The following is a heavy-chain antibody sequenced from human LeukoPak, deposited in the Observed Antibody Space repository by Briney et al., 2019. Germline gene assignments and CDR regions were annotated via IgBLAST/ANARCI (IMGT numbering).Heavy chain of an antibody. CDR1: GFSFTDST. V-gene: IGHV3-23*01. J-gene: IGHJ6*03. Sequence: PGGSLKVSCVASGFSFTDSTMHWVRQAPGKGLEWVSAISGSGGSTYYADSVKGRFTISRDNSKNTLYLQMNSLRAEDTAVYYCAKADADYSNYERPNLYYYYYYMDVWGKGTTVTVSS. D-gene: IGHD4-11*01. CDR2: ISGSGGST. CDR3: AKADADYSNYERPNLYYYYYYMDV.